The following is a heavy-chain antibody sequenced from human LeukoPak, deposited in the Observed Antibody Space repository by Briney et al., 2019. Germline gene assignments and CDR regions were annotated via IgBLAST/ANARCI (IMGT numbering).Heavy chain of an antibody. CDR1: VYTFTGYY. Sequence: GASVKVSCKASVYTFTGYYIHWVRQAPGQGLEWMGRINPNSGGTNYAQKFQGGLTRTRDTSISKAYMELSRLRSDDTAVYYCARDIVCIGYYDSSGHEDYWGQGSLVTVSS. V-gene: IGHV1-2*06. J-gene: IGHJ4*02. D-gene: IGHD3-22*01. CDR2: INPNSGGT. CDR3: ARDIVCIGYYDSSGHEDY.